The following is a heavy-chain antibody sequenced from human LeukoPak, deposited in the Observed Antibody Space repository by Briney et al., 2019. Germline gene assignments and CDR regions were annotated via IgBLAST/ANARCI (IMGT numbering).Heavy chain of an antibody. CDR3: ARQGGWGGALSFFDS. D-gene: IGHD3-16*01. J-gene: IGHJ4*02. Sequence: SETLSLTCTVSGVSISTTSYYWGWIRQTPGKGLEGIGSMLYRGSTYYSPSLRSRVIISVDASKNQFFLTLSAVTAADTAVYYCARQGGWGGALSFFDSWGQGTLVTVSS. CDR1: GVSISTTSYY. CDR2: MLYRGST. V-gene: IGHV4-39*01.